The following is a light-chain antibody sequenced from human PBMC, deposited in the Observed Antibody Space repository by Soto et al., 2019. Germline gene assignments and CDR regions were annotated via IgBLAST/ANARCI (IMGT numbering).Light chain of an antibody. V-gene: IGLV2-8*01. J-gene: IGLJ3*02. CDR3: AVWDDRLSGL. CDR2: EVT. Sequence: QSALTQPPSASGSPGQSVTISCTGSNVGEYDYVSWYQQHPGKAPKLMIHEVTKRPSGVPDRFSGSKSGNTASLTVSGLQAEDEADYYCAVWDDRLSGLFGGGTKLTVL. CDR1: NVGEYDY.